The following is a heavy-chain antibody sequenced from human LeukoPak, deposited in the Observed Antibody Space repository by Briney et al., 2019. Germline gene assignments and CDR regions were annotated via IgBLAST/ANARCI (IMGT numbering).Heavy chain of an antibody. CDR3: VKDWGVLPDYTADGFDI. CDR1: GFTFSSYG. J-gene: IGHJ3*02. V-gene: IGHV3-30*02. Sequence: GGSLRLSCAASGFTFSSYGMHWVRQAPGKGLEWVAFIRPDGSNEYYAASVRGRFAISRDNSQNTLHLQMNSLRLEDTAVYYCVKDWGVLPDYTADGFDIWGPGTMVTVSS. D-gene: IGHD3-10*01. CDR2: IRPDGSNE.